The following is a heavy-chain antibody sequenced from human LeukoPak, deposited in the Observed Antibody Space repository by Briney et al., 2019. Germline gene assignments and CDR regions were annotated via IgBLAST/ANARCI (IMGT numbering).Heavy chain of an antibody. CDR1: GGSISNYY. V-gene: IGHV4-4*07. Sequence: KPSETLSLTCTVSGGSISNYYLSWIRQPAGKGLEWIGRIYSRVTTYNPSLKSRVTISADTSRNHVSLTLNSVTAADTAVYYCARDSGTTGEVKFDPWGQGTLVTVSS. D-gene: IGHD3-10*01. CDR3: ARDSGTTGEVKFDP. CDR2: IYSRVT. J-gene: IGHJ5*02.